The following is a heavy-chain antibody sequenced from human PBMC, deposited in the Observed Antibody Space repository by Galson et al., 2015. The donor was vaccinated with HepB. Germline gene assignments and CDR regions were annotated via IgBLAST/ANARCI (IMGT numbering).Heavy chain of an antibody. V-gene: IGHV3-73*01. J-gene: IGHJ4*02. CDR1: GFTFLGSG. D-gene: IGHD3-22*01. Sequence: SLRLSCAASGFTFLGSGMQWFRQASGRGLECIGRIRSKLNNYATEYTASVQARFTISRDDSKNTAYLQMNSLKTEDTAVYYCAWEYDYDNSDHFAVAYWGQGTLVTVSS. CDR2: IRSKLNNYAT. CDR3: AWEYDYDNSDHFAVAY.